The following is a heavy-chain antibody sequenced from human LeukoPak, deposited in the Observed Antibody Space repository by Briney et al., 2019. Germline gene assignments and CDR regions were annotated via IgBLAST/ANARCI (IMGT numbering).Heavy chain of an antibody. CDR1: GFTFSSYA. Sequence: GGSLRLSCAASGFTFSSYAMSWVRQAPGKGLEWVSAISGSGGSTYYADSVKGRFTISRDNSKNTLYLQMYSLRAEDTAVYYCAKDCGSSWYCYFDYWGQRTLVTVSS. J-gene: IGHJ4*02. D-gene: IGHD6-13*01. V-gene: IGHV3-23*01. CDR3: AKDCGSSWYCYFDY. CDR2: ISGSGGST.